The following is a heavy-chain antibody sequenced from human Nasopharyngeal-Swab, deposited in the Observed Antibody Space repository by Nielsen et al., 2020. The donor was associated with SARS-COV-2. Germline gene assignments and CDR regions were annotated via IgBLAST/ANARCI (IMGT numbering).Heavy chain of an antibody. CDR3: AREVGYGMDV. CDR2: ISYDGGNK. CDR1: GFTFSSYA. Sequence: GESLKISCAASGFTFSSYAMHWVRQAPGKGLEWVAVISYDGGNKYYTDSVKGRFTISRDNSKNTLYLQMNSLRAEDTAVYYCAREVGYGMDVWGQGTTVTVSS. J-gene: IGHJ6*02. V-gene: IGHV3-30-3*01.